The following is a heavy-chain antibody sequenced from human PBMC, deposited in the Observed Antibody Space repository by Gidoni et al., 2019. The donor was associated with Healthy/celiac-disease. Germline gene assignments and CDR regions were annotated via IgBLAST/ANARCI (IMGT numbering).Heavy chain of an antibody. CDR1: GGSFSGYY. D-gene: IGHD2-2*01. CDR3: ARGRRYCSSTSCSLWGVYYYYMDV. Sequence: QVQLQQWGAGLLKPSETLSLTCAVYGGSFSGYYWSWIRQPPGKGLEWIGEINHSGSTNYNPSLKSRVTISVDTSKNQFSLKLSSVTAADTAVYYCARGRRYCSSTSCSLWGVYYYYMDVWGKGTTVTVSS. V-gene: IGHV4-34*01. CDR2: INHSGST. J-gene: IGHJ6*03.